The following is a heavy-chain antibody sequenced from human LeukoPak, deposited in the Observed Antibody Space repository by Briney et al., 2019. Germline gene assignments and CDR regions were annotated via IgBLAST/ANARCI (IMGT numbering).Heavy chain of an antibody. V-gene: IGHV6-1*01. Sequence: SQTLSLTFAISGDSVSSNSATWNWIRQSPSRGLEWLGRTYYRSKWYNDYAVSMKSRITINPDTSKNRFSLQLNSVTPEDTAVYYCARRKAATFGMDVWGQGTTVTVSS. CDR3: ARRKAATFGMDV. D-gene: IGHD6-13*01. J-gene: IGHJ6*02. CDR1: GDSVSSNSAT. CDR2: TYYRSKWYN.